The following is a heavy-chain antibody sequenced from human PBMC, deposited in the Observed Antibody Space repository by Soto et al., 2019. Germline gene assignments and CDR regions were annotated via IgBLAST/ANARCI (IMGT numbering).Heavy chain of an antibody. J-gene: IGHJ4*02. V-gene: IGHV1-58*02. D-gene: IGHD3-9*01. CDR1: GFTFTSSA. Sequence: SVKVSCKASGFTFTSSARQWVRQARGQRLEWIGWIVVGSGNTNYAQKFQERVTITRDMSTSTAYMELSSLRSEDTAVYYCAATDYDILTGSGYWGQGTLVTVSS. CDR3: AATDYDILTGSGY. CDR2: IVVGSGNT.